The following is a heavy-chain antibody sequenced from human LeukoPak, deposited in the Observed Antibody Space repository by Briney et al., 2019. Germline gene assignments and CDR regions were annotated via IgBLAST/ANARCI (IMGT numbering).Heavy chain of an antibody. D-gene: IGHD3-22*01. J-gene: IGHJ4*02. CDR1: GFTFSSYG. Sequence: PGGSLRLSCAASGFTFSSYGMHWIRQAPGKGLEWVAFMRFDGSNKYYADSVKGRFTISRDNSKNTLYLQMNSLRAEDTAVFYCTKDRGQYYDGSGYSDYWGQGTLVSVSS. CDR2: MRFDGSNK. V-gene: IGHV3-30*02. CDR3: TKDRGQYYDGSGYSDY.